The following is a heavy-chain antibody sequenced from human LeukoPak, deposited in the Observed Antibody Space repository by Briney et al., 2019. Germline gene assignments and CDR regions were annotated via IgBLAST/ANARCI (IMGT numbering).Heavy chain of an antibody. D-gene: IGHD6-6*01. V-gene: IGHV4-39*07. CDR3: ARSRRTAVFDP. CDR2: IFYSGST. Sequence: SETLSLTCTVSGVSISTRNYYWGWIRQPPGKGLEWIGNIFYSGSTYYSPSFKSRVTISLDTSRNQFSLKLTSVTAADTAVYYCARSRRTAVFDPWGQGILVTVSS. J-gene: IGHJ5*02. CDR1: GVSISTRNYY.